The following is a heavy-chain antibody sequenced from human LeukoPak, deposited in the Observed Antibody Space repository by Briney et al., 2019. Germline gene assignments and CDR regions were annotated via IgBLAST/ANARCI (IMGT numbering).Heavy chain of an antibody. CDR2: INHSGST. D-gene: IGHD6-19*01. CDR1: GGSFSGYY. Sequence: PSETLSLTCAVYGGSFSGYYWSWIRQPPGKGLEWIGEINHSGSTNYNPSLKSRVTISVDTSKNQFSLKLSSVTAADTAVYYCAREVAGTWAFDVWGQGTVVTVSS. CDR3: AREVAGTWAFDV. J-gene: IGHJ3*01. V-gene: IGHV4-34*01.